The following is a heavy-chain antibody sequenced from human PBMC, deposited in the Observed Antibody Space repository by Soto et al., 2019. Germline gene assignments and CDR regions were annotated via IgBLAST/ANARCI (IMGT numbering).Heavy chain of an antibody. CDR2: INHSGST. Sequence: PSETLSLTCAVYGGSFSGYYWSWIRQPPGKGLEWIGEINHSGSTNYNPSLKSRVTISVGTSKNQFSLKLSSVTAADTAVYYCARLMGAAGIAVAGTRGDFDYWGQGTLVTVSS. CDR3: ARLMGAAGIAVAGTRGDFDY. V-gene: IGHV4-34*01. D-gene: IGHD6-19*01. J-gene: IGHJ4*02. CDR1: GGSFSGYY.